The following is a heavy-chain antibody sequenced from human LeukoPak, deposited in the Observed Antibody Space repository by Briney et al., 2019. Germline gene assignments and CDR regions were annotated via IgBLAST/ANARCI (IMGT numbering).Heavy chain of an antibody. CDR3: ARGAGPNYFDY. V-gene: IGHV1-46*01. CDR1: GYTFTSYY. CDR2: INPSDGSA. Sequence: ASVNVSCKASGYTFTSYYMHWVPQAPGQGLEWMGIINPSDGSATYAQEFQGRITMTRDMPTNTVYMELSSLRSEDTAVYYCARGAGPNYFDYWGQGTLVSVSS. J-gene: IGHJ4*02.